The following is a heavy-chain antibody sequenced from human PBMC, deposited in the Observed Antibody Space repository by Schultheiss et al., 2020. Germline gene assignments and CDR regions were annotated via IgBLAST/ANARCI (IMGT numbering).Heavy chain of an antibody. Sequence: GGSLRLSCAASGFTFSSYWMSWVRQAPGKGLEWVAVISYDGSNKYYADSVKGRFTISRDNSKNTLYLQMSSLTADDTAVYYCTSQWDGRNQDYWGQGTLVTVSS. CDR1: GFTFSSYW. CDR2: ISYDGSNK. J-gene: IGHJ4*02. D-gene: IGHD1-14*01. V-gene: IGHV3-30*03. CDR3: TSQWDGRNQDY.